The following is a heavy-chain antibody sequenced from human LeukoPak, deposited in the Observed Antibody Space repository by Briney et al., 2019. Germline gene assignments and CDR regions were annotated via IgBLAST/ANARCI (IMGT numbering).Heavy chain of an antibody. D-gene: IGHD1-26*01. CDR3: ARLGGSYSSPPDY. CDR2: IYHSGST. Sequence: SGTLSLTCAVSGGSISSSNWWSWVRQPPGKGLEWIGEIYHSGSTNYNPSLKSRVTISVDKSKNQFSLKLSSVTAADTAVYYCARLGGSYSSPPDYWGQGTLVTVSS. CDR1: GGSISSSNW. V-gene: IGHV4-4*02. J-gene: IGHJ4*02.